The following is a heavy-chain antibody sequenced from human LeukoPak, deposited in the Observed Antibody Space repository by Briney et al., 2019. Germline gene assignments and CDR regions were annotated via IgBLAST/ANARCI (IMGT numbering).Heavy chain of an antibody. J-gene: IGHJ4*02. Sequence: SETLSLTCTVSGGSISSSSYYWGWIRQPPGKGLGWIGSIYYTGNTYYNPSLKSRVTISLDTSKNQFSLKLSSVTAADTAVYYCARGGEGYSSSWYVFDYWGQGTLVTVSS. CDR1: GGSISSSSYY. V-gene: IGHV4-39*07. D-gene: IGHD6-13*01. CDR2: IYYTGNT. CDR3: ARGGEGYSSSWYVFDY.